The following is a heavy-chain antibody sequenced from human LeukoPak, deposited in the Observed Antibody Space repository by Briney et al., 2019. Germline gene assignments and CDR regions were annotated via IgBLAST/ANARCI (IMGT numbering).Heavy chain of an antibody. Sequence: ASVKVSCKASGGTFSSYAISWVRQAPGQGLEWMGWINPNSGATKYAQKFQGRVTMTRDTSITAVYMELSSLRSDDTAVYFCAKDFYYDSRGYFSSIDFWGQGSLVTVSS. CDR3: AKDFYYDSRGYFSSIDF. CDR2: INPNSGAT. J-gene: IGHJ4*02. CDR1: GGTFSSYA. V-gene: IGHV1-2*02. D-gene: IGHD3-22*01.